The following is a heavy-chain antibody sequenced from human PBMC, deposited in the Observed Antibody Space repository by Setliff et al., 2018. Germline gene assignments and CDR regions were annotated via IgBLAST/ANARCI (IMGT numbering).Heavy chain of an antibody. J-gene: IGHJ4*02. CDR1: GSSISSSSYY. V-gene: IGHV4-39*01. CDR2: ICYSGST. Sequence: PSETLSLTCTVSGSSISSSSYYWGWIRQPPGKGLEGIGSICYSGSTYYSPYLKSRVTIAVDTSKNQFTLKLSSVTAADTAVYYCARRGMSSSWFHGYFDYWGQGTLVTVSS. D-gene: IGHD6-13*01. CDR3: ARRGMSSSWFHGYFDY.